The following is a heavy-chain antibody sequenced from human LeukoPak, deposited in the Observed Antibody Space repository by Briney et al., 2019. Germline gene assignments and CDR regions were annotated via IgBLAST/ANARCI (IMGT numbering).Heavy chain of an antibody. Sequence: SQTLSLTCNVSGGSISSGGYYWSWVRQHPGKALEWIGYIYYSGTTYYNPSLKSRVTISVDTSNNQFSLKLTSVTAADTAVYYCARSYSSNWQLNWFDPWGQGTLVTVSS. CDR3: ARSYSSNWQLNWFDP. J-gene: IGHJ5*02. D-gene: IGHD6-13*01. V-gene: IGHV4-31*03. CDR1: GGSISSGGYY. CDR2: IYYSGTT.